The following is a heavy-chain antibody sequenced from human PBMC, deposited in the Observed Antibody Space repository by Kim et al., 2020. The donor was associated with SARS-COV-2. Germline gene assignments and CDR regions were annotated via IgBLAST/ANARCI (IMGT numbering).Heavy chain of an antibody. D-gene: IGHD2-2*01. V-gene: IGHV3-23*01. CDR3: AKDRNDIVVVPAAMNY. J-gene: IGHJ4*02. Sequence: SVRGRFTISRDNSKNTLYLQMNSLRAEDTAVYFCAKDRNDIVVVPAAMNYWGQGSLVTVSS.